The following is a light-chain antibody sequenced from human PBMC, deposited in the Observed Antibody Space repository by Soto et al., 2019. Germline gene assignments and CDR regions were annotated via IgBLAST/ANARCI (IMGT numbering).Light chain of an antibody. Sequence: QSVLTQPASVSGSPGQSITISCTGTSSDVGGYNYVSWFQHHPGKAPKLIIYEVSYRPSGVSNRFSGSKSGDTASLTVSGLQAEDEADYYCTSYAGSNNRGVFGSGPKVTVL. J-gene: IGLJ1*01. V-gene: IGLV2-14*01. CDR3: TSYAGSNNRGV. CDR1: SSDVGGYNY. CDR2: EVS.